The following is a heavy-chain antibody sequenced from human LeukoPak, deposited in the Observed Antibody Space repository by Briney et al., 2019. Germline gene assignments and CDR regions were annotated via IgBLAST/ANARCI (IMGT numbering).Heavy chain of an antibody. D-gene: IGHD2-15*01. V-gene: IGHV3-23*01. J-gene: IGHJ4*02. CDR2: ISGSGGST. Sequence: GGSLRLSCAASEFTFSSYAMSWVRQAPGKGLEWVSAISGSGGSTHYADSVKGRFTISRENAKNSLYLQMNSLRAGDTAMYYCAREACTGNSCYLLDYWGQGTLVTVSS. CDR3: AREACTGNSCYLLDY. CDR1: EFTFSSYA.